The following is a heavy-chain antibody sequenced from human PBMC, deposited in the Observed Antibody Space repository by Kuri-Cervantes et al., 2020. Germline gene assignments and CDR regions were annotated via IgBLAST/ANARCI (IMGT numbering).Heavy chain of an antibody. CDR3: ARSLIGTFDY. CDR1: GFTFSSYG. Sequence: GESLKISCAASGFTFSSYGMHWVRQAPGKGLEWVAVISYDGSNKYYANSVKGRFTISRDNSKNTLYLQMNSLRAEDTAVYYCARSLIGTFDYWGQGTLVTVSS. J-gene: IGHJ4*02. V-gene: IGHV3-30*03. CDR2: ISYDGSNK. D-gene: IGHD1-26*01.